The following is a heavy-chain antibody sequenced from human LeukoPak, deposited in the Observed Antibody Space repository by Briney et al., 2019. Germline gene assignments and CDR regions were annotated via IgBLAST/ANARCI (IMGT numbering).Heavy chain of an antibody. D-gene: IGHD4-17*01. Sequence: SETLSLTCAVSGGSVSSGSYYCSWIRQPPGKGLEWIGYIYYSGSTNYNPSLKSRVTISVDTSKNQFSLKLSSVTAADTAVYYCAGDGQPLDYGDVTWGQGTLVTVSS. J-gene: IGHJ5*02. CDR2: IYYSGST. CDR1: GGSVSSGSYY. V-gene: IGHV4-61*01. CDR3: AGDGQPLDYGDVT.